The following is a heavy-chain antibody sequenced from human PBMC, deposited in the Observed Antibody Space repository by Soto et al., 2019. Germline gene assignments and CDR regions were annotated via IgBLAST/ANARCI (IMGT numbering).Heavy chain of an antibody. V-gene: IGHV3-21*01. CDR1: GFTFSSYS. J-gene: IGHJ5*02. CDR3: ARYSGYDSDWFDP. CDR2: ISSSSSYI. Sequence: GGSLRLSCAASGFTFSSYSMNWVRQAPGKGLEWVSSISSSSSYIYYADSVKGRFTISRDNAKNSLYLQMNSLRAEDTAVYYCARYSGYDSDWFDPWRQGTLVTVSS. D-gene: IGHD5-12*01.